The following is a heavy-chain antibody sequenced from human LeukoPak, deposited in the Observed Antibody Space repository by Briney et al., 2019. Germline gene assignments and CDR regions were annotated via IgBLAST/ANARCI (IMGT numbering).Heavy chain of an antibody. V-gene: IGHV1-18*04. CDR2: ISAYNGNT. CDR3: ARTSSTLWLRTPGGDY. Sequence: GASVKVSCKASGYTFTGYYMHWVRQAPGQGLEWMGWISAYNGNTNYAQKLQGRVTMTTDTSTSTAYMELRSLRSDDTAVYYCARTSSTLWLRTPGGDYWGQGTLVTVSS. CDR1: GYTFTGYY. J-gene: IGHJ4*02. D-gene: IGHD5-12*01.